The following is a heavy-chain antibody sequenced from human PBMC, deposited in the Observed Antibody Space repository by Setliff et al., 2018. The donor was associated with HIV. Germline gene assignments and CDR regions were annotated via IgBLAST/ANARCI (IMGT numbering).Heavy chain of an antibody. D-gene: IGHD6-19*01. CDR2: INPGNGNT. CDR1: GYTFTNYA. J-gene: IGHJ6*03. CDR3: AGALRRPVAGSVQYYYYMDV. Sequence: ASVKVSCKASGYTFTNYAMHWVRQAPGQRLEWMGWINPGNGNTKYSQEFQGRVTITRDTSASTAYMELSSLRSEDMAVYYCAGALRRPVAGSVQYYYYMDVWGKGTEVTVS. V-gene: IGHV1-3*03.